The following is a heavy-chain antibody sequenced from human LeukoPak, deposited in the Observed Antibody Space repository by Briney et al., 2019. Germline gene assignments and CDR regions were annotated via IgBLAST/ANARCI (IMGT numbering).Heavy chain of an antibody. CDR3: ARGSSWYYYYMDV. D-gene: IGHD6-13*01. V-gene: IGHV3-23*01. CDR2: ISGSGGST. Sequence: GGSLRHSCEASGFTFSTYSMTWVRQAPGKGLEWVSAISGSGGSTYYADSVKGRFTISRDNSKNTLYLQMNSLRAEDTAVYYCARGSSWYYYYMDVWGKGTTVTISS. CDR1: GFTFSTYS. J-gene: IGHJ6*03.